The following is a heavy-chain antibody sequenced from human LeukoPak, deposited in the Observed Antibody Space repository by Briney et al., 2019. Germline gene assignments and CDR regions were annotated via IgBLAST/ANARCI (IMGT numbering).Heavy chain of an antibody. J-gene: IGHJ4*02. Sequence: GESLKISCKGYGYSFMSHWIAWVRQMPGNGMEWMGIIYPGDSDTRYSPSFQGRVTISADKSINTAYIQWSSLKASDAAMYYCARRPLFSSSSGLDYWGQGTLVTVSS. CDR2: IYPGDSDT. D-gene: IGHD6-6*01. CDR3: ARRPLFSSSSGLDY. CDR1: GYSFMSHW. V-gene: IGHV5-51*01.